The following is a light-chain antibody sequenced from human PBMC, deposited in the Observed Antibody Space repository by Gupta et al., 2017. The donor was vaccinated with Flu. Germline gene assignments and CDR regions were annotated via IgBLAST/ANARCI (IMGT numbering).Light chain of an antibody. J-gene: IGLJ2*01. Sequence: QSALTQPRSVSGSPGQSVAISCTGTSSDVGAYNYVSWYQQHPGKAPKLIMYDVYKRPSGVPDRFTGSKSGNKASLTISGLQPEDESDYHCCYFGAASCFGGGTKLTVL. CDR3: CYFGAASC. CDR2: DVY. CDR1: SSDVGAYNY. V-gene: IGLV2-11*01.